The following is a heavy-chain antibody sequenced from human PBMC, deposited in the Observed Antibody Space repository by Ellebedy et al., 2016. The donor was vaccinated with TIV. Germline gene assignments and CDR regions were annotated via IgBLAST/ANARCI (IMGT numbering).Heavy chain of an antibody. CDR1: GYTFTGYY. V-gene: IGHV1-18*04. Sequence: ASVKVSXXASGYTFTGYYMHWVRQAPGQGLEWMGWISAYNGNTNYAQKLQGRVTMTTDTSTSTAYMELRSLRSDDTAVYYCARDGDILTGWDYYYYGMDVWGQGTTVTVSS. D-gene: IGHD3-9*01. CDR2: ISAYNGNT. J-gene: IGHJ6*02. CDR3: ARDGDILTGWDYYYYGMDV.